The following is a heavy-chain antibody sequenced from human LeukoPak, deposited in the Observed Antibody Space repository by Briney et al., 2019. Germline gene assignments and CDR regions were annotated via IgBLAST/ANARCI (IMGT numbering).Heavy chain of an antibody. V-gene: IGHV3-23*01. CDR2: ISGSGGST. D-gene: IGHD4-17*01. Sequence: PGGSLRLSCAASGFTFSSYAMSWVRQAPGKGLEWVSLISGSGGSTYYADSVKGRFTISRDNSKNTLYLQMNSLRAEDTAVYYCAKLVTVTTDLRYFDLWGRGTLVTVSS. CDR1: GFTFSSYA. J-gene: IGHJ2*01. CDR3: AKLVTVTTDLRYFDL.